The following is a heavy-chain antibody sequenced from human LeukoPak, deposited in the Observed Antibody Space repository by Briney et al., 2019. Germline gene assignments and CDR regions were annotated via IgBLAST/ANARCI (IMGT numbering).Heavy chain of an antibody. J-gene: IGHJ3*02. V-gene: IGHV3-21*01. Sequence: GGSLRLSCAASGFTFSSYSMNWVRQAPGKGLERVSSISSSSSYIYYADSVKGRFTISRDNAKNSLYLQMNSLRAEDTAVYYCASGWIQLWFMGPDSFDIWGQGTMVTVSS. D-gene: IGHD5-18*01. CDR1: GFTFSSYS. CDR2: ISSSSSYI. CDR3: ASGWIQLWFMGPDSFDI.